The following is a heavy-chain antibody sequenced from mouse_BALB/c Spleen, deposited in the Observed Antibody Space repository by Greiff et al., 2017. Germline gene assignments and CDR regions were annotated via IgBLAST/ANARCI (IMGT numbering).Heavy chain of an antibody. CDR2: ISYDGSN. CDR1: GYSITSGYY. V-gene: IGHV3-6*02. D-gene: IGHD3-1*01. J-gene: IGHJ4*01. Sequence: EVKLMESGPGLVKPSQSLSLTCSVTGYSITSGYYWNWIRQFPGNKLEWMGYISYDGSNNYNPSLKNRISITRDTSKNQFFLKLNSVTTEDTATYYCARGGFYAMDYWGQGTSVTVSS. CDR3: ARGGFYAMDY.